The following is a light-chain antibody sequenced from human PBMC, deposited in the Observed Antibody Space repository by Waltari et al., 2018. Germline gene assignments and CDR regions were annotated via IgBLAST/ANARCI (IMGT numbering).Light chain of an antibody. V-gene: IGLV3-27*01. Sequence: SYELTQPSSVSVSTGQTARLTCSGDVLAKNYARWFQQKPGQAPVLVIYKDSERPSGIHERFSGSSSGTTVTLTISGAQVEDEADYYCYSAADNNLVFGGGTKLTVL. J-gene: IGLJ2*01. CDR2: KDS. CDR3: YSAADNNLV. CDR1: VLAKNY.